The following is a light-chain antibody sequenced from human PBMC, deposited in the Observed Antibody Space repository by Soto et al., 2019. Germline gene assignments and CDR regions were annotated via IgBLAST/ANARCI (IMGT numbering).Light chain of an antibody. CDR3: QQYNNWPRT. J-gene: IGKJ1*01. Sequence: EIVMPQSPATLSVSPGERATLSCRASQRVSSNLAWYQQKPGQAPRLLIYGASTRATGIPARFSGSGSGTEFTLTISSLQSEDFAVYYCQQYNNWPRTFGQGTKVEIK. CDR2: GAS. V-gene: IGKV3-15*01. CDR1: QRVSSN.